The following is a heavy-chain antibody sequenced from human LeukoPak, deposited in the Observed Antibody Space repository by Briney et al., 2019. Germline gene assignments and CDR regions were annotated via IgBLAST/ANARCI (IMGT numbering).Heavy chain of an antibody. D-gene: IGHD4-23*01. CDR2: INPSGGST. V-gene: IGHV1-46*01. Sequence: GASVKVSCKASGYTFTSYYMHWVRQAPGQGLEWMGIINPSGGSTNYAQKLQGRVTMTTDTSTSTAYMELRSPRSDDTAVYYCARGFPAELLDYWGQGTLVTVSS. J-gene: IGHJ4*02. CDR3: ARGFPAELLDY. CDR1: GYTFTSYY.